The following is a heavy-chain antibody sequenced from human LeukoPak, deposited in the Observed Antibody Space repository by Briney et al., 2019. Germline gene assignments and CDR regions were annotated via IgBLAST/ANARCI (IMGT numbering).Heavy chain of an antibody. Sequence: SETLSLTCTVSGGSIFSYYWSWIRQSPGKGLEWIGYIYYSGSTSYNPSLKSRLTISVDTSKTQFYLKLSSVTAADTAVYYCARVVYSGSWGYFDYWGQGILVTVSS. CDR3: ARVVYSGSWGYFDY. CDR1: GGSIFSYY. CDR2: IYYSGST. V-gene: IGHV4-59*01. D-gene: IGHD3-10*01. J-gene: IGHJ4*02.